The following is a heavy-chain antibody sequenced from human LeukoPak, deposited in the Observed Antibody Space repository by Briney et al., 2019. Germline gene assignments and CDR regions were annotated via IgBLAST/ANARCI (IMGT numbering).Heavy chain of an antibody. J-gene: IGHJ6*02. V-gene: IGHV3-23*01. CDR1: GFTFSSYA. CDR3: AKQEETLGPRYYYYGMDV. D-gene: IGHD1-26*01. Sequence: PGGSLRLSCAASGFTFSSYAMNWVRQAPGKGLEWVSAISGSGGSTYYADSVKGRFTISRDNSKNTLYLQMNSLRAEDTAVYYCAKQEETLGPRYYYYGMDVWGQGTTVTVSS. CDR2: ISGSGGST.